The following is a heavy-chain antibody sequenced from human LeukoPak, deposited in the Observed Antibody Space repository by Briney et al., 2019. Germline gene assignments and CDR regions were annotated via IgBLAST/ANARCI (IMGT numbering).Heavy chain of an antibody. CDR3: STTRDCSGGTCYYWFDP. CDR2: IYYRGTT. Sequence: SETLSLTCSVSGGSLSGNYWSRIRQSPGKGLEWIGYIYYRGTTYYNPSLKSRVTISLDTSANQFSLKLSSVTAADAAVYFCSTTRDCSGGTCYYWFDPWGQGTLVTVSS. V-gene: IGHV4-59*01. D-gene: IGHD2-15*01. CDR1: GGSLSGNY. J-gene: IGHJ5*02.